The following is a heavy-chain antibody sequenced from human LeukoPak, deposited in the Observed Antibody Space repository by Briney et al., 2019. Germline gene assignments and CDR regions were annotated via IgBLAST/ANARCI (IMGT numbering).Heavy chain of an antibody. CDR3: AKDQDLYCSGGSCYSTLDY. D-gene: IGHD2-15*01. CDR1: GFTFSSYG. CDR2: IRYDGRSK. V-gene: IGHV3-30*02. J-gene: IGHJ4*02. Sequence: PGGSLRLSCAASGFTFSSYGMHWVRQAPGKGLEWVAFIRYDGRSKYYADSVKGRFTISRDNSKNTLYLQMNSLRAEDTAVYYCAKDQDLYCSGGSCYSTLDYWGQGTLVTVSS.